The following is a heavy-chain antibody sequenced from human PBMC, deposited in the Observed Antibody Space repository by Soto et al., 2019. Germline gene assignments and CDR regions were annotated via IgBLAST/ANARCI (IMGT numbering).Heavy chain of an antibody. J-gene: IGHJ5*02. D-gene: IGHD6-25*01. CDR2: LYYSGTT. Sequence: SETLSLTCTVSGGSISSSGYYCVWIRQPPGKGLEWIGSLYYSGTTYYNPSLKSRVTISADTSKNQFSLMLTSVTAADTAVYFCARRKRAQSQFDPWGQGTLVTVSS. CDR1: GGSISSSGYY. V-gene: IGHV4-39*01. CDR3: ARRKRAQSQFDP.